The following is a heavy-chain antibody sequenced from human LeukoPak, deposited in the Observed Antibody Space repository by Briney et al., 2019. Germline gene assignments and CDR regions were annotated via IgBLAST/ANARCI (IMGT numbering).Heavy chain of an antibody. Sequence: PSETLSLTCAVYGGSFSGYYWSWIRQPPGKGLEWIGEINHSGSTNYNPSLKSRVTISVGTSKNQFSLKLSSVTAADTAVYYCARGKYYYGSGSYLVDYWGQGTLVTVSS. CDR2: INHSGST. D-gene: IGHD3-10*01. V-gene: IGHV4-34*01. CDR3: ARGKYYYGSGSYLVDY. J-gene: IGHJ4*02. CDR1: GGSFSGYY.